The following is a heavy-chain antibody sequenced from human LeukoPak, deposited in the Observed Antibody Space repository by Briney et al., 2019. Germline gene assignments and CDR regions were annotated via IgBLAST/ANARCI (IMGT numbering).Heavy chain of an antibody. J-gene: IGHJ5*02. Sequence: SETLSLTCTVSGGSISSYYWSWIRQPPGKGLEWIGYIYYSGSTNYNPSLKSRVTISVDTSKNQFSLKLSSVTAADTAVYYCASLYGDTTNWFDHWGQGTLVTVSS. CDR1: GGSISSYY. V-gene: IGHV4-59*12. D-gene: IGHD4-17*01. CDR3: ASLYGDTTNWFDH. CDR2: IYYSGST.